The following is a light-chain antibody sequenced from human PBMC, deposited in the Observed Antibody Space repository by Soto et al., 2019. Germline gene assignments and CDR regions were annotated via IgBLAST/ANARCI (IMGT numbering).Light chain of an antibody. Sequence: EIVLTQSPATLSLSPGERATLSCRASQSVSSYLAWYQQKPGQAPRLLIYDASNRATGIPARFSGSGSGTDFTLTTSSLEPEDFAVYYCQQRSNWPFFGGGTKV. J-gene: IGKJ4*01. V-gene: IGKV3-11*01. CDR2: DAS. CDR3: QQRSNWPF. CDR1: QSVSSY.